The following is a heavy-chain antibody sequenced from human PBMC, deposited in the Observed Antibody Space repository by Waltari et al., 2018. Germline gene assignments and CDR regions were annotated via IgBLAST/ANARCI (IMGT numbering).Heavy chain of an antibody. J-gene: IGHJ4*02. CDR3: ARDHVFRGDFWSGYYDS. V-gene: IGHV3-7*01. Sequence: EVQLEESGGGLVQPGGCLRLSCAASGFTFSSYWMTWVRQAPGKGLEVVANIKQDGSDTYYADSLKGRFTISRANAKNSLYLQMNSLRAEDTSLYYCARDHVFRGDFWSGYYDSWGQGTLVTVSS. CDR1: GFTFSSYW. CDR2: IKQDGSDT. D-gene: IGHD3-3*01.